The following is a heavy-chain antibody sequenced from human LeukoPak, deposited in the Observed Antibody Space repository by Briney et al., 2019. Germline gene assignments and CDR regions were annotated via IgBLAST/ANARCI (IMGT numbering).Heavy chain of an antibody. J-gene: IGHJ6*03. CDR1: GGSISSSSYY. CDR3: ARDLEVGVGSSYYYYYMDV. Sequence: PSETLSLTCTLSGGSISSSSYYWGGIRQPPGRGLVWIGSIYYSGSTYYNPSLKSRVTISVDTSKNQFSLKLSAVTAADTAVYYCARDLEVGVGSSYYYYYMDVWGKGTTVTVSS. V-gene: IGHV4-39*07. CDR2: IYYSGST. D-gene: IGHD1-26*01.